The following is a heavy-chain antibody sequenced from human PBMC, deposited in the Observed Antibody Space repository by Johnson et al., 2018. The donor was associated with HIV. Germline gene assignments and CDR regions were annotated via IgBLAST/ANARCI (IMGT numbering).Heavy chain of an antibody. V-gene: IGHV3-30*14. Sequence: QVQLVESGGGVVQPGRSLRLSCAASGFTFSSYAMHWVRQAPGKGLEWVAVISYDGSSPSYADSVKGRFTISRDNAKNTLYLQMNSLRLEDTALYYCAKSALERATPLAEVDAFDVWGQGTMVTVSS. D-gene: IGHD5-24*01. CDR3: AKSALERATPLAEVDAFDV. J-gene: IGHJ3*01. CDR2: ISYDGSSP. CDR1: GFTFSSYA.